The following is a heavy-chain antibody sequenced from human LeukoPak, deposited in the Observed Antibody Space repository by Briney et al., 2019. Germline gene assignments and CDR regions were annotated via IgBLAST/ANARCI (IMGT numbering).Heavy chain of an antibody. CDR1: GFTFSTFA. V-gene: IGHV3-23*01. J-gene: IGHJ6*03. Sequence: GGSLRLSCAASGFTFSTFAMIWVRQPPGKGLEWVSSIFPSGGEIHYADSVRGRFTISRDNSKSTLSLQMNSLRAEDMALYYCAKDKSPVPAAVDSENYMDVWGKGTTVTVSS. CDR3: AKDKSPVPAAVDSENYMDV. D-gene: IGHD2-2*01. CDR2: IFPSGGEI.